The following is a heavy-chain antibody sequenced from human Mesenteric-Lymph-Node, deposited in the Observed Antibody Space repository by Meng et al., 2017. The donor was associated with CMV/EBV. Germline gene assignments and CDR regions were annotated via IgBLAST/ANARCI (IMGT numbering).Heavy chain of an antibody. CDR3: ARMPGLWEDVVRVPDAVKGYYYGLDV. Sequence: WFRQTPWKGLEWFSSISSDGKHIQYADSVKGRFTILRNNAKNSLYLPMNSLRVDDTAVYYCARMPGLWEDVVRVPDAVKGYYYGLDVWGQGTTVTVSS. J-gene: IGHJ6*02. CDR2: ISSDGKHI. V-gene: IGHV3-21*06. D-gene: IGHD2-15*01.